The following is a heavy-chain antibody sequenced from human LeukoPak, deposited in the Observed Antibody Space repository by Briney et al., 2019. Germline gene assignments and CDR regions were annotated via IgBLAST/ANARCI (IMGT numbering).Heavy chain of an antibody. D-gene: IGHD3-9*01. CDR2: ISWNRGSI. CDR1: GFTFDDYA. Sequence: PGRSLRLSCAASGFTFDDYAMHWVRQAPGKGLEWVSGISWNRGSIGYADSVKGRFTISRDNAKNSLYLQMNSLRAEDTAVYYCAKFDPRPSWGQGTLVTVSS. J-gene: IGHJ4*02. CDR3: AKFDPRPS. V-gene: IGHV3-9*01.